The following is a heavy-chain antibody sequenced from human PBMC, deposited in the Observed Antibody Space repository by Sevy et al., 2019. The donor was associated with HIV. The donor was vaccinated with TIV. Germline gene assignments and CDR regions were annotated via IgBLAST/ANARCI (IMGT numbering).Heavy chain of an antibody. CDR2: ISWNSGSI. CDR3: AKESQVGATTVGRVHAFDI. CDR1: GFTFDDYA. Sequence: GGSLRLSCAASGFTFDDYAMHWVRQAPGKGLEWVSGISWNSGSIGYADSVKGRFTISRDNAKNSLYLQMNSLRAEDTALYYCAKESQVGATTVGRVHAFDIWGQGTMVTVSS. V-gene: IGHV3-9*01. D-gene: IGHD1-26*01. J-gene: IGHJ3*02.